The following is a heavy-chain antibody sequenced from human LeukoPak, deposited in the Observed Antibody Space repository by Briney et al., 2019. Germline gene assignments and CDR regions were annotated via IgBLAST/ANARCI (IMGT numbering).Heavy chain of an antibody. CDR3: AMSLYSSSRQYFDL. CDR2: IFYSGST. Sequence: PSETLSRTCTVSGGSISNYYWNWIRQLPGKGLEWIGYIFYSGSTNYNPSLKSRVTISVDTSKNQFSLKLSSVTAADTAVYYCAMSLYSSSRQYFDLWGRGTLVTVSS. V-gene: IGHV4-59*01. D-gene: IGHD6-6*01. J-gene: IGHJ2*01. CDR1: GGSISNYY.